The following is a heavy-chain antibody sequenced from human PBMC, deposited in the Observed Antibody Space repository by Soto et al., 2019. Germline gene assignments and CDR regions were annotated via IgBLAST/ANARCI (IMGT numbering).Heavy chain of an antibody. J-gene: IGHJ6*03. Sequence: PGESLKISCKGSGYSFTSYWIGWVRQMPGKGLEWMGIIYPGDSDTRYSPSFQGQVTISADKSISTAYLQWSSLKASDTAMYYCARLLYYDFWSGYFFPLDMDVWGKGTTVTVSS. V-gene: IGHV5-51*01. D-gene: IGHD3-3*01. CDR3: ARLLYYDFWSGYFFPLDMDV. CDR1: GYSFTSYW. CDR2: IYPGDSDT.